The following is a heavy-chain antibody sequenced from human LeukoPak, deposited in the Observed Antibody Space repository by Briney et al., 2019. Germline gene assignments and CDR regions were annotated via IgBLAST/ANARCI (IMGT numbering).Heavy chain of an antibody. Sequence: SETLSLTCSVSGYSISSGYYWGWIRPPPGKGLEWIGSIYHGGGTYYNPSLRSRVTMSVDTSKNQFSLKLTSVTAADTAVYYCARTLTFGGVIGAFDIWGQGTMVTVSS. CDR1: GYSISSGYY. V-gene: IGHV4-38-2*02. J-gene: IGHJ3*02. CDR3: ARTLTFGGVIGAFDI. CDR2: IYHGGGT. D-gene: IGHD3-16*01.